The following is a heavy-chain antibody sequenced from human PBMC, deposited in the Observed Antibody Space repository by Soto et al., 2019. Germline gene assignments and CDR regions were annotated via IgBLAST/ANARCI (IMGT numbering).Heavy chain of an antibody. Sequence: EVQLVESGGGSVQPGRSLRLSCAASGFSFDDYGMHWVRQVPGKGLEWVSGISWNRGDIYYADSVKGPFTISREKAKRSLYLQMNSLRTEDTALYYCAKDNDLDRDGPFDYWGQGILVTVSS. CDR2: ISWNRGDI. J-gene: IGHJ4*02. V-gene: IGHV3-9*01. CDR1: GFSFDDYG. CDR3: AKDNDLDRDGPFDY. D-gene: IGHD2-2*03.